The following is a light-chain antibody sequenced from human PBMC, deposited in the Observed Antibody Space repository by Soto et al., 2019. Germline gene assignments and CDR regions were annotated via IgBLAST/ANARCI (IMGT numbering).Light chain of an antibody. Sequence: EIVLTQSPGTLSLSPGERATLSCRASQSVSNSYLALYQQTPGQAPRLLIYGASSRATGTPDRFSGSGSGTDFTLTISRLEPEDFAVYYCQQYGSSLLTFGQGTKVDIK. CDR1: QSVSNSY. V-gene: IGKV3-20*01. CDR3: QQYGSSLLT. CDR2: GAS. J-gene: IGKJ1*01.